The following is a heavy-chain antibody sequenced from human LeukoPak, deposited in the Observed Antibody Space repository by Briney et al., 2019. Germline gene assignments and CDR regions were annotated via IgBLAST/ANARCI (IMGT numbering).Heavy chain of an antibody. CDR3: ASGARRDGYNFLWLWD. CDR1: GGPFSSYA. CDR2: LIPIFGTA. V-gene: IGHV1-69*05. J-gene: IGHJ4*02. Sequence: SLKVSCKPSGGPFSSYAISCVPHAPRQRLDWTGGLIPIFGTANYAQKFQGRVTITTDESTSPAYMDLSSLRSEDTSVYYCASGARRDGYNFLWLWDWGQGALVTVSS. D-gene: IGHD5-24*01.